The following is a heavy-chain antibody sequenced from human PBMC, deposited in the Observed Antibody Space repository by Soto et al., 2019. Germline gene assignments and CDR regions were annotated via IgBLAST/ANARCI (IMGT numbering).Heavy chain of an antibody. J-gene: IGHJ6*03. D-gene: IGHD3-3*01. CDR2: IYYSGST. V-gene: IGHV4-59*01. CDR1: GGSISSYY. CDR3: ARTGATIFGVVPDYYYYYMDV. Sequence: SEILSLTCTVSGGSISSYYWSWIRQPPGKGLGWIGYIYYSGSTNYNPSLKSRVTISVDTSKNQFSLKLSSVTAADTAVYYCARTGATIFGVVPDYYYYYMDVWGKGTTVTVSS.